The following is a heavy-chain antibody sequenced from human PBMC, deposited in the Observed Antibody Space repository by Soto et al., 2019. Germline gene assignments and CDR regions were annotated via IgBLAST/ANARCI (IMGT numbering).Heavy chain of an antibody. Sequence: EVQLLESGGGLVQPGESLRLSCAASGFTFSSYAMTWVRQAPGKGLEWVSSISGSGDYTYFADSVKGRFTISRDNSKNTLYLQMNSLRAEDTAVYYCAKDRRKVVVAAPFDYWGQGTLVTVSS. CDR2: ISGSGDYT. V-gene: IGHV3-23*01. D-gene: IGHD2-15*01. CDR1: GFTFSSYA. J-gene: IGHJ4*02. CDR3: AKDRRKVVVAAPFDY.